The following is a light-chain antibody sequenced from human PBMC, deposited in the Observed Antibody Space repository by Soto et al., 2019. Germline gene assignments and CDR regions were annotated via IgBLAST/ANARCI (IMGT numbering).Light chain of an antibody. CDR3: QQYNNWPLT. Sequence: EIVLTQSPDTLSVSPGERATLSCRASQSISRTLAWYQQKSGQPPRLLIYDASTRATGFPARFSGSGSGTELTVTTSSLQSADFAAYYCQQYNNWPLTFGGGTTVEIK. J-gene: IGKJ4*01. CDR2: DAS. V-gene: IGKV3D-15*01. CDR1: QSISRT.